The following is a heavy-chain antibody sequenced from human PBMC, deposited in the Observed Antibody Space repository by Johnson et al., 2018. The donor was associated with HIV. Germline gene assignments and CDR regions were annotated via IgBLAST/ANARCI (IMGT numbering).Heavy chain of an antibody. CDR3: ARDRGYWDAFDI. V-gene: IGHV3-11*04. Sequence: QVQLVESGGGLVKPVGSLRLSCAASRFPFSDYYMSWIRQTPGTGLEWVSYISSSGGTIYYADSVKGRFSISRDNAKNSLYLQMNSLRAEDTAVYYCARDRGYWDAFDIWGQGTMVIVSS. D-gene: IGHD3-22*01. J-gene: IGHJ3*02. CDR1: RFPFSDYY. CDR2: ISSSGGTI.